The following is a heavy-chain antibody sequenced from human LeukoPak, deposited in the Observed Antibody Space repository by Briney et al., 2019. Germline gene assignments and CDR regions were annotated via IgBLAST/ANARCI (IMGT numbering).Heavy chain of an antibody. CDR3: AKDSVKYYDSSGYRFFDY. CDR2: IYNDGTT. J-gene: IGHJ4*02. V-gene: IGHV3-66*01. Sequence: PGGSLRLSCAASGFAVSSHYMSWVRQAPGRGLEWVSVIYNDGTTYYADSVKGRFTLSRDTSKNTLYLQMNSLRAEDTAVYYCAKDSVKYYDSSGYRFFDYWGQGTLVTVSS. CDR1: GFAVSSHY. D-gene: IGHD3-22*01.